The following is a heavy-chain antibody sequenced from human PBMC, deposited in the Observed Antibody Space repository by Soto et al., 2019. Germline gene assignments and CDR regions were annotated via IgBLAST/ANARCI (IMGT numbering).Heavy chain of an antibody. CDR3: ALDLFQGHERSMDV. Sequence: QVQLVQSGAEVKKPGASVKVSCKASGYTFTSYYMHWVRQAPGQGLEWMGIINPSGGSTSYAQKFQGGVPRTRDTSTSTVYMELSSLRSEDTAVYYCALDLFQGHERSMDVWGQGTTVTVSS. V-gene: IGHV1-46*01. CDR1: GYTFTSYY. J-gene: IGHJ6*02. D-gene: IGHD2-21*01. CDR2: INPSGGST.